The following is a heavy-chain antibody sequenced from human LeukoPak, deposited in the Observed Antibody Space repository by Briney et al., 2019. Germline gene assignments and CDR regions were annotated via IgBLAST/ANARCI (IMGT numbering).Heavy chain of an antibody. CDR2: INHSGST. J-gene: IGHJ5*02. V-gene: IGHV4-34*01. D-gene: IGHD6-13*01. CDR3: ARDRQIADRTSYNWFDH. Sequence: SETLSLTCAVYGGSFSGYYWSWIRQPPGKGLEWIGEINHSGSTNYNPSLKSRVTISVDTSKNQFSLKLSSVTAADTAVYYCARDRQIADRTSYNWFDHWGQGTLVTVSS. CDR1: GGSFSGYY.